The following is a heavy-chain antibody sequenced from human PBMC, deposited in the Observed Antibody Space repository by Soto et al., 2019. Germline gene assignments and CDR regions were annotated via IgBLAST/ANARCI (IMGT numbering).Heavy chain of an antibody. J-gene: IGHJ5*02. CDR3: ARSDCSSTRRPFDP. D-gene: IGHD2-2*01. CDR2: IYYSGST. CDR1: GGSISSGGYY. Sequence: SETLSLTCTVSGGSISSGGYYWSWIRQHPGKGLEWIGYIYYSGSTYYNPSLKSRVTISVDTSKNQFSLKLSSVTAADTAVYYCARSDCSSTRRPFDPWGQGTLVTVSS. V-gene: IGHV4-31*03.